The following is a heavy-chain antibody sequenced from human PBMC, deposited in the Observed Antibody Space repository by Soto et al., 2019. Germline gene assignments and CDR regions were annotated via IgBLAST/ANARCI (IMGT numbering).Heavy chain of an antibody. Sequence: GGSLRLSCAASGFTVSSNYMSWVRQAPGKGLEWVSVIYSGGSTYYADSVKGGFTISRDNSKNTLYLQMNSLRAEDTAVYYCARDRGPTWAGYEYMWGSRTPDARDIEARGRMFTLAS. CDR2: IYSGGST. CDR3: ARDRGPTWAGYEYMWGSRTPDARDI. D-gene: IGHD3-16*01. J-gene: IGHJ3*02. V-gene: IGHV3-66*01. CDR1: GFTVSSNY.